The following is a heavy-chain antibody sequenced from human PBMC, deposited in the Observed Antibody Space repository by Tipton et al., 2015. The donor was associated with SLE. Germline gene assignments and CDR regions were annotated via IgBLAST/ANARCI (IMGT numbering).Heavy chain of an antibody. V-gene: IGHV4-59*11. Sequence: TLSLTCTVSGGSISSHYWSWIRRPPGKGLEWIGYIYYSGSTNYNPSLKSRVTISVDTSKNQFSLKLSSVTAADTAVYYCARAEDGHAFDIWGQGTMVTVSS. J-gene: IGHJ3*02. CDR1: GGSISSHY. CDR3: ARAEDGHAFDI. CDR2: IYYSGST. D-gene: IGHD5-24*01.